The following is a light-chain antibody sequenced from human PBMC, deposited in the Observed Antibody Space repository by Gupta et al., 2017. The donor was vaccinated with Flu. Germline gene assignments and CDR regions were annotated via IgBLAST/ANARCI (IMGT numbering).Light chain of an antibody. J-gene: IGLJ1*01. CDR3: CSYAGKSYV. CDR2: DVS. V-gene: IGLV2-11*01. CDR1: VSTIGGYNY. Sequence: QSALTQPRSVSGSPGQSVTISCTGTVSTIGGYNYVSWYQQPPGKAPILIIYDVSKRPSGVSDRFSGSKSGSTASLTISGLQAEDEADYYCCSYAGKSYVFGTVTKVTVL.